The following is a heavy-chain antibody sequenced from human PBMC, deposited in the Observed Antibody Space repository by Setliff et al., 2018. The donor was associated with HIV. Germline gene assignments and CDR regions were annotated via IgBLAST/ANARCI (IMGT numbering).Heavy chain of an antibody. CDR2: ISTYSDET. Sequence: ASVKVSCKASGYTFTSYGISWVRQAPGQGLEWMGWISTYSDETSYSQNRQGRVTMPTDTPTSTAYMELRRLTFDDTAVYYCAKDVENMMDVWGQGTTVTVSS. V-gene: IGHV1-18*01. CDR3: AKDVENMMDV. CDR1: GYTFTSYG. J-gene: IGHJ6*02.